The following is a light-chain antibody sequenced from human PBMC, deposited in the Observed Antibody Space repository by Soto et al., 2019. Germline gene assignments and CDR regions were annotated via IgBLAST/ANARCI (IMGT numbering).Light chain of an antibody. Sequence: EIVLTQSPGILSLSPGERATLSCRASQSVSSSYLAWYQQKPGQAPRLIMYGASIRATGIPDRFSGSGSGTDFTLTISRLDPEDFAVYYCQQYGSSPLTFGGGTKVEIK. CDR2: GAS. CDR3: QQYGSSPLT. J-gene: IGKJ4*01. CDR1: QSVSSSY. V-gene: IGKV3-20*01.